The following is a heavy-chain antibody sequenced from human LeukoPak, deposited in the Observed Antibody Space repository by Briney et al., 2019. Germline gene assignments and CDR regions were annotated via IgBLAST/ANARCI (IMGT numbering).Heavy chain of an antibody. CDR2: INPSGGST. V-gene: IGHV1-46*01. D-gene: IGHD4-17*01. CDR3: AREVTRPTVTTRTSWFDP. Sequence: ASVKVSCKASGYTFTSYYMHWVRQAPGQGLEWMGIINPSGGSTSYAQKFQGRVTMTRDTSTSTVYMELSSLRSEDTAVYYCAREVTRPTVTTRTSWFDPWGQGTLVNVSS. CDR1: GYTFTSYY. J-gene: IGHJ5*02.